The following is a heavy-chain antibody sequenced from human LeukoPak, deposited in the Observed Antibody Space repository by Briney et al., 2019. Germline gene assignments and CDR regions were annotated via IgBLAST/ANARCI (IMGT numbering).Heavy chain of an antibody. D-gene: IGHD2-2*01. CDR3: ARDGGDCSSTSCYDRLDY. J-gene: IGHJ4*02. Sequence: GGSLRLSCGASGFIFSNYWMTWVRQAPGKGLEWVANIKQDGSEKYHVDSVKGRFTISRDNAKNTLYLQMNSLRAEDTAVYYCARDGGDCSSTSCYDRLDYWGQGTLVTVSS. CDR1: GFIFSNYW. V-gene: IGHV3-7*04. CDR2: IKQDGSEK.